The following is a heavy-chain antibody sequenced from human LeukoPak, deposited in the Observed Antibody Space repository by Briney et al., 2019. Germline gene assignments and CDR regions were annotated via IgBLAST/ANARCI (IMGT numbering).Heavy chain of an antibody. Sequence: SETLSLTCTVSGGSISSYYWSWIRQPPGKGLEWIGYIYYSGSTNYNPSLKSRVTISVDTSKNQFSLKLSSVTAADTAVYYCARVFCSDTSCYTFDYWGQGTLVTVSS. CDR3: ARVFCSDTSCYTFDY. CDR1: GGSISSYY. J-gene: IGHJ4*02. CDR2: IYYSGST. V-gene: IGHV4-59*01. D-gene: IGHD2-2*01.